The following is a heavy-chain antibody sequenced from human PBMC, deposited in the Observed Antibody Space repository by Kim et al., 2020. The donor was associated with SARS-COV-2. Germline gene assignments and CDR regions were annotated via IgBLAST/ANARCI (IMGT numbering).Heavy chain of an antibody. V-gene: IGHV3-30*03. D-gene: IGHD4-17*01. J-gene: IGHJ4*01. CDR3: ATVAYGDYVISYHYFDY. CDR2: ISYDGSNK. Sequence: GGSLRLSCAASGFTFSSYGMHWVRQAPGKGLEWVAVISYDGSNKYYADSVKGRFTISRDNSKNTLYLQMNSLRAEDTAVYYCATVAYGDYVISYHYFDY. CDR1: GFTFSSYG.